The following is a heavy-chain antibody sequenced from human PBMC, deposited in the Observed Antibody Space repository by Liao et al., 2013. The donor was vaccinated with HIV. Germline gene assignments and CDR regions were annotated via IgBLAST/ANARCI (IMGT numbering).Heavy chain of an antibody. CDR1: GGSISGYY. CDR3: AGRHEARGFFDL. J-gene: IGHJ2*01. V-gene: IGHV4-34*10. D-gene: IGHD6-6*01. Sequence: QVQLQESGPGLVKPSETLSLICTVSGGSISGYYWSWIRQPPGKGLEWIGEISHGGSTKSNPSLRGRVSISLDTSKEQFSLKVTSVTAADTAAYYCAGRHEARGFFDLWGRGSLVTVSS. CDR2: ISHGGST.